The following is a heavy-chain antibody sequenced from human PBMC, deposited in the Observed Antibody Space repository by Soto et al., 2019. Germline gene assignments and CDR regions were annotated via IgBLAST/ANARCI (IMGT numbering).Heavy chain of an antibody. CDR2: IYYSGST. V-gene: IGHV4-39*01. Sequence: PSETLSLTCTVSGGSISSSSYYWGWIRQPPGKGLEWIGSIYYSGSTYYNPSLKSRVTISVDTSKNQFSLKLSSVTAADTAVYFCARLEGLATNSYYFDFWGPGALVTVSS. J-gene: IGHJ4*02. CDR3: ARLEGLATNSYYFDF. CDR1: GGSISSSSYY. D-gene: IGHD3-9*01.